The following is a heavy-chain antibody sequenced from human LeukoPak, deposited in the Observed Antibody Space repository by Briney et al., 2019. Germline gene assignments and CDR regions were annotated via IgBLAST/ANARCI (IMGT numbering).Heavy chain of an antibody. CDR2: IYSGGST. Sequence: GGSLRLSCAASGFTVSSNYMSWVRQAPGKGLEWVSVIYSGGSTYYADSVKGRFTISRDISKNTLYLQMNSLRAEDTAVYYCARMNDYYFDYWGQGTLVTVSS. D-gene: IGHD1-1*01. CDR3: ARMNDYYFDY. V-gene: IGHV3-53*01. J-gene: IGHJ4*02. CDR1: GFTVSSNY.